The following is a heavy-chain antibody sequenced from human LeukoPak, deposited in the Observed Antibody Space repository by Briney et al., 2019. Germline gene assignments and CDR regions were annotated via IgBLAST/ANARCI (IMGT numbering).Heavy chain of an antibody. D-gene: IGHD5-24*01. CDR1: GFTFSSYS. V-gene: IGHV3-48*04. CDR2: ISSSSSTI. Sequence: GGSLRLSCAASGFTFSSYSMNWVRQAPGKGLEWVSYISSSSSTIYYADSVKGRFTISRDNAKNSLYLQMNSLRAEDTAVYYCARDGQRWLQGAFDIWGQGTMVTVSS. J-gene: IGHJ3*02. CDR3: ARDGQRWLQGAFDI.